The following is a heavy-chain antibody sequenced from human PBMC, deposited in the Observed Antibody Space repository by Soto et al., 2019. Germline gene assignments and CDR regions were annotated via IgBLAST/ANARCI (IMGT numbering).Heavy chain of an antibody. D-gene: IGHD2-8*01. Sequence: PSETLSLTCTVSGGSISSTTYYWGWIRQPPGKGLEWIGSIYYTGSTHYNPALKSRVTISVDTSKNQFSLKLSSVTAADTAVYYCARHPTIAELMVYATHYFDHWRQGTLVTVSS. J-gene: IGHJ4*02. CDR1: GGSISSTTYY. CDR2: IYYTGST. V-gene: IGHV4-39*01. CDR3: ARHPTIAELMVYATHYFDH.